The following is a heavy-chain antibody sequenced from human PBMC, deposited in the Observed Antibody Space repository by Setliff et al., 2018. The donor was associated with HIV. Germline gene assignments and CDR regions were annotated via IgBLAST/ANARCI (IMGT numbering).Heavy chain of an antibody. J-gene: IGHJ2*01. V-gene: IGHV1-2*02. CDR1: GYTFTGHD. CDR3: ARDQRLPGVQPPYWYFDL. D-gene: IGHD6-25*01. Sequence: ASVKVSCKASGYTFTGHDLHWVRQAPGQGLEWMGWINHNSGGGNYAQKFQGRVTMTRDTSISTAYMELNRLTSDDTAVYYCARDQRLPGVQPPYWYFDLWGRGTLVTVSS. CDR2: INHNSGGG.